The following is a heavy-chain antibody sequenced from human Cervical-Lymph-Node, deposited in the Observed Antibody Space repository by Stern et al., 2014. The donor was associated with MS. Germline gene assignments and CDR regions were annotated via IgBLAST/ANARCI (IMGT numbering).Heavy chain of an antibody. V-gene: IGHV1-69*01. D-gene: IGHD6-6*01. CDR2: FGTLVSTT. J-gene: IGHJ6*02. CDR1: GGTFNSYV. Sequence: QVQLVESGAEVKKPGSSVKVSCKASGGTFNSYVISRVRQAPGQWLEWTGGFGTLVSTTHYAQKLQGRVTITADESRSTTYMELTSLRSDDTAVYYCARGGIGSSRLYYHFYGMDVWGQGTTVTVSS. CDR3: ARGGIGSSRLYYHFYGMDV.